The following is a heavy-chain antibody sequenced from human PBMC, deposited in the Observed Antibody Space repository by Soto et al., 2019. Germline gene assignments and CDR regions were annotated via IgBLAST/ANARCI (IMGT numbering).Heavy chain of an antibody. J-gene: IGHJ6*03. D-gene: IGHD5-12*01. CDR1: GGSISRGGYY. V-gene: IGHV4-31*03. CDR3: ARKDSGYADYMDV. CDR2: IYYSGGT. Sequence: QVQLQESGPGLVKPSQTLSLTCTVSGGSISRGGYYWSWIRQHPGKGLECIGDIYYSGGTYYIPSLKSRVTISVDTSENQFSLRLSSVTAADTAVYYCARKDSGYADYMDVCGKGTKVTVSS.